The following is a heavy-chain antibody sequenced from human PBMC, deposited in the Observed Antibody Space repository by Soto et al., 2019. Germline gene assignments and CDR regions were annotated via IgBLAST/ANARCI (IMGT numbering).Heavy chain of an antibody. J-gene: IGHJ6*02. CDR2: SYYSGST. V-gene: IGHV4-30-4*01. CDR1: SGSISSGDYY. Sequence: SETLSLTCTVSSGSISSGDYYWSWIRQPPGKGLEWIGYSYYSGSTYCKPSLKSRVTITIDTSKNQFSLKLSSVTAADTAVYYCAGAVGPYLYSYGMDVWGQGTTVTVSS. D-gene: IGHD2-8*01. CDR3: AGAVGPYLYSYGMDV.